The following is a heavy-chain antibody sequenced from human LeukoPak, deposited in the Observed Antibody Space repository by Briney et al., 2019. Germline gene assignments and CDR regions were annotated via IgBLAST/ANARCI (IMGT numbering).Heavy chain of an antibody. CDR3: ARGGTMIKGYFDY. CDR2: IYHSGST. CDR1: GYSISSGYY. J-gene: IGHJ4*02. Sequence: SETLSLTCTVSGYSISSGYYWGWIRQPPGKGLEWIGSIYHSGSTYYNPSLKSRVTISVDTSKNQFSLKLSSVTAADTAVYYCARGGTMIKGYFDYWGQGTLVTVS. D-gene: IGHD3-22*01. V-gene: IGHV4-38-2*02.